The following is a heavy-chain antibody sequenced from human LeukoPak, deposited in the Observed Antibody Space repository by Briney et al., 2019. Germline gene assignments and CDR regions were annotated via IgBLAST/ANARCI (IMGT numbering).Heavy chain of an antibody. CDR2: ISGSGGST. CDR3: ARVPDIVVVPAESPFDY. V-gene: IGHV3-23*01. CDR1: GFTFSSYA. J-gene: IGHJ4*02. Sequence: GGSLRLSCAASGFTFSSYAMSWVRQAPGKGLEWVSAISGSGGSTYYADSVKGRFTISRDNAKNTLYLQMNSLRAEDTAVYYCARVPDIVVVPAESPFDYWGQGTLVTVSS. D-gene: IGHD2-2*01.